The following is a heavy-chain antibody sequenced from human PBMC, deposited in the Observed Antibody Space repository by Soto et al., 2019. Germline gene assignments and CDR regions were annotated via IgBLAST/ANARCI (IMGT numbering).Heavy chain of an antibody. CDR3: ARDLGGSYYAPVDY. J-gene: IGHJ4*02. Sequence: QVQLVQSGAEVKKPGASVKVSCKASGYTFTSYGISWVRQAPGQGLEWMGWISAYNGNTKYAQKLQGRVTMXTXTXXSTAYRERRSLRSDDTAVYYCARDLGGSYYAPVDYWGQGTLVTVSS. V-gene: IGHV1-18*01. CDR2: ISAYNGNT. D-gene: IGHD1-26*01. CDR1: GYTFTSYG.